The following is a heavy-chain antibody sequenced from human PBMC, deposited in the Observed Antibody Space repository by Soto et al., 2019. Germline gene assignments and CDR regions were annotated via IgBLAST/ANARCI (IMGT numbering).Heavy chain of an antibody. CDR1: GFTISTYA. CDR3: GKDSVYRGGLWLMDS. V-gene: IGHV3-23*01. CDR2: VTGSGSQI. D-gene: IGHD2-21*01. J-gene: IGHJ5*02. Sequence: GGSLRLSCAASGFTISTYAMTWVRQAPGKGLECVSGVTGSGSQIYYADSVKGRFTISKDNSKNTLYLQMSSLREEDTALYYCGKDSVYRGGLWLMDSWGQGTQVTVSS.